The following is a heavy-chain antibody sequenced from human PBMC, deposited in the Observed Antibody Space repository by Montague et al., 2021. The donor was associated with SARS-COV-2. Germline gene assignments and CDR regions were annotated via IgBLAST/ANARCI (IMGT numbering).Heavy chain of an antibody. D-gene: IGHD3-10*01. J-gene: IGHJ4*02. V-gene: IGHV4-59*08. Sequence: SETLSLTCTVSGGSISSYYWSWIRQPPGKGLEWIGYIYYSGTTYYNPSLQSRGTISVDTSKNHLSLRLSSVTAADTAVYFCARGMIRGVTTPFDYWGQGSQVTVSS. CDR2: IYYSGTT. CDR3: ARGMIRGVTTPFDY. CDR1: GGSISSYY.